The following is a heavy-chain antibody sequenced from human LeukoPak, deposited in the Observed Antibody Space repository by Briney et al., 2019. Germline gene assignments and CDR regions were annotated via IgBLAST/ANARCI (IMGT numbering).Heavy chain of an antibody. V-gene: IGHV3-23*01. CDR3: AKMRDDYYYGMDV. J-gene: IGHJ6*02. CDR2: ISGSGGST. CDR1: GFTFSSYA. Sequence: GGSPRLSCAASGFTFSSYAMSWVRQAPGKGLEWVSAISGSGGSTYYADSVKGRFTIPRDNSKNTLYLQMNSLRAEDTAVYYCAKMRDDYYYGMDVWGQGTTVTVSS.